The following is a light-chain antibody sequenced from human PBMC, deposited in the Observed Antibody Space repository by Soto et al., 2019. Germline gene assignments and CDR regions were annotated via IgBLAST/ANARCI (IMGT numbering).Light chain of an antibody. Sequence: ERVMTQSPATLSASPGERATLSCRASQSVSSSYSAWYQQKPGQAPRLLIYGASSRATGIPDRFSGSGSGTDFTLTISRLEPEDVAVYYCQQYGSSLWTFGQGTKVDI. J-gene: IGKJ1*01. CDR1: QSVSSSY. CDR2: GAS. V-gene: IGKV3-20*01. CDR3: QQYGSSLWT.